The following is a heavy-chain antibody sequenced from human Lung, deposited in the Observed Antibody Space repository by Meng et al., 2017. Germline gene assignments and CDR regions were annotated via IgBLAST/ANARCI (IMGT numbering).Heavy chain of an antibody. CDR2: INHSGST. Sequence: QVALQQWGAGLLKPSETLSLTCVVSGGSFSYYYRSWIRQPPGKGLEWIGEINHSGSTNYNPSLESRATISVDTSQNNLSLKLSSVTAADSAVYYCARGPTTMAHDFDYWGQGTLVTVSS. J-gene: IGHJ4*02. D-gene: IGHD4-11*01. CDR1: GGSFSYYY. V-gene: IGHV4-34*01. CDR3: ARGPTTMAHDFDY.